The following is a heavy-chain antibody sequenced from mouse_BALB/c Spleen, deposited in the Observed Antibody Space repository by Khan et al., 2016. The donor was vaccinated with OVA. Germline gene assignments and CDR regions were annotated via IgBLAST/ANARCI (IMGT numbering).Heavy chain of an antibody. J-gene: IGHJ3*01. D-gene: IGHD2-14*01. CDR1: GYTFTSYT. Sequence: QVHVKQSGAELARPGASVKMSCKASGYTFTSYTIHWIKKRPGQGLEWIGYINPSNGYTNYNQKFKDKATLTTDKCSTTAYLQLSSLTSDDSAVYNCVRDGAYHRNDGWFAYWGQGTLVTVSA. CDR2: INPSNGYT. V-gene: IGHV1-4*01. CDR3: VRDGAYHRNDGWFAY.